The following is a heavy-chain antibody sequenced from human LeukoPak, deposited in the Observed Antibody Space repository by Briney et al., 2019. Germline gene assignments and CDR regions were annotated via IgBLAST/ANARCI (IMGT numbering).Heavy chain of an antibody. CDR1: GGSISNYY. Sequence: SETLSLTCTVSGGSISNYYWSWIRQPAGRGLEWIGRIYTSGITNYSPSLKSRVTMSVDTSKNQFSLKLSSVTAADTAVYYCARLGGGSSHDAFDIWGQGTMVTVSS. CDR2: IYTSGIT. J-gene: IGHJ3*02. CDR3: ARLGGGSSHDAFDI. V-gene: IGHV4-4*07. D-gene: IGHD2-15*01.